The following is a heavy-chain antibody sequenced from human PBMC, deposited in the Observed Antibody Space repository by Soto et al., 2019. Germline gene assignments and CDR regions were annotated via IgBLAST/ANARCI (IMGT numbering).Heavy chain of an antibody. CDR3: ASAHYGDFGYGMDV. CDR1: GGSISSGGYS. J-gene: IGHJ6*02. CDR2: IYHSGTT. V-gene: IGHV4-30-2*01. D-gene: IGHD4-17*01. Sequence: QLQLQESGSGLVKPSQTLSLTCAVSGGSISSGGYSWSWIRQPPGMGLEWIGYIYHSGTTYYNPSLKSRVTISVDRSKNQFSLKLSSVTAADTAVYYCASAHYGDFGYGMDVWGQGTTVTVSS.